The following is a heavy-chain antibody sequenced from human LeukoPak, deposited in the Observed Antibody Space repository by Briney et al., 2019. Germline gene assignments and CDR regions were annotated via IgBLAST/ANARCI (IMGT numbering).Heavy chain of an antibody. CDR1: GGSISDYY. Sequence: ETLSLTCTVSGGSISDYYWTWIRQSPGTGLEWIGYMDYSGSTAYNPSLKSRVTMSVDTSKNQFSLKLSSVTAADTAVYYCARDRVVALRGWFDPWGQGTLVTVSS. J-gene: IGHJ5*02. D-gene: IGHD2-15*01. V-gene: IGHV4-59*12. CDR2: MDYSGST. CDR3: ARDRVVALRGWFDP.